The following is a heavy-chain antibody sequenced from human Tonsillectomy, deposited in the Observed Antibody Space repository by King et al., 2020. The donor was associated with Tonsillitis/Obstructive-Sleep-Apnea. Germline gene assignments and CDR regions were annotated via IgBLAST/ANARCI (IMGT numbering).Heavy chain of an antibody. V-gene: IGHV1-69*01. CDR3: ARGDGYNPFDY. J-gene: IGHJ4*02. D-gene: IGHD5-24*01. CDR1: GGTFSSSV. Sequence: VQLVESGAEVKKPGSSVKVSCKASGGTFSSSVISWVRQAPGQGLEWMGGIIPILGTANYAQKFQGRVTITADESTSTAYMELSSLRSEDTAVYYCARGDGYNPFDYWGQGTLVTVSS. CDR2: IIPILGTA.